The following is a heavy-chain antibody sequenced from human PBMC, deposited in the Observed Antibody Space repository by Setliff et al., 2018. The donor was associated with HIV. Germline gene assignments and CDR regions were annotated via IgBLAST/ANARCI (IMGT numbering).Heavy chain of an antibody. V-gene: IGHV4-4*07. CDR1: GGSISNDY. Sequence: SETLSLTCTVSGGSISNDYWSWIRQPAGKGLEWMGRIYTTGITNFNPNYNPSLKSRVTMSTDTSKTQFSLKLTSVTAADTAVYYCARLPRTTVVVGTWYFDLWGRGTLVTVSS. D-gene: IGHD4-17*01. CDR3: ARLPRTTVVVGTWYFDL. CDR2: IYTTGITNFNP. J-gene: IGHJ2*01.